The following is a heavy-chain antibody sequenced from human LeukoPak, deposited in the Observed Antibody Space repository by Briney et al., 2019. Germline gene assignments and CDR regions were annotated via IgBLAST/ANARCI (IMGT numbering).Heavy chain of an antibody. CDR3: VRDHDWSFDL. CDR1: GFTFSSSA. D-gene: IGHD1-1*01. Sequence: GGSLRLSCAASGFTFSSSAMSWVRQAPGKGLEWVSHINSDTNITPYTASVSGRFTISRDHANNSLYLHVNSLRDEDTAVYYCVRDHDWSFDLWGQGALVTVSS. J-gene: IGHJ4*02. CDR2: INSDTNIT. V-gene: IGHV3-48*02.